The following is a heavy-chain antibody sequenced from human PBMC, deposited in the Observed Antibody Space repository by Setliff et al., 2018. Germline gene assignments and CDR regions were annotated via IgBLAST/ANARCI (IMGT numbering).Heavy chain of an antibody. J-gene: IGHJ4*02. CDR2: INWSGGSR. V-gene: IGHV3-20*04. CDR3: ARGRGRSYYDSSGYYYVY. CDR1: GFTFDVSG. D-gene: IGHD3-22*01. Sequence: GGSLRLSCETSGFTFDVSGMSWVRQAPGKGLEWVSSINWSGGSRAYADSVKGRFTISRDNAKNTLYLQMNRLRAEDTAVYYCARGRGRSYYDSSGYYYVYWGQGQWSPSPQ.